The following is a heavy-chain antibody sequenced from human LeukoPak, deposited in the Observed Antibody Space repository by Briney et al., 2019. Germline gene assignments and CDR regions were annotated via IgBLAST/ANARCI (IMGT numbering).Heavy chain of an antibody. J-gene: IGHJ6*02. CDR2: ICYSGST. D-gene: IGHD3-22*01. CDR3: ARADSSDYYSLDYYYYGMDV. V-gene: IGHV4-59*08. CDR1: GGSISSYY. Sequence: SETLSLTCTVSGGSISSYYWSWIRQPPGKGLEWIGYICYSGSTNYNPSLKSRVTISVDTSKNQFSLKLSSVTAADTAVYYCARADSSDYYSLDYYYYGMDVWGQGTTVTVSS.